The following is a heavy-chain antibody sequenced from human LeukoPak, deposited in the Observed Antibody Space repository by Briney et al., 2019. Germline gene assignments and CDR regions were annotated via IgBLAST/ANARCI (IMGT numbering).Heavy chain of an antibody. Sequence: GESLKISCKGSGYSFTSYWIGWVRQMPGKGLEWMGIIYPGDSDTRYSPSFQGQVTISADKSISTAYLQWSSLKASDTAMYYCARSHDILTGYSPFDYWGQGTLVTVSS. V-gene: IGHV5-51*01. CDR3: ARSHDILTGYSPFDY. J-gene: IGHJ4*02. CDR1: GYSFTSYW. CDR2: IYPGDSDT. D-gene: IGHD3-9*01.